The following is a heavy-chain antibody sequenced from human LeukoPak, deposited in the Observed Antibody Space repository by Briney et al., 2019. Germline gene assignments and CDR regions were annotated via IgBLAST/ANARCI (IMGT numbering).Heavy chain of an antibody. V-gene: IGHV1-8*01. CDR2: MIPYSGNT. CDR3: ARGTYYYGAGSLLAD. J-gene: IGHJ4*02. CDR1: GYTFTSYD. Sequence: GASVKVSFKASGYTFTSYDINWVRQATGQGLEWMGWMIPYSGNTGYSQKFQGRVTMTRNTSISTAYMELSSLRSEDTAVYYYARGTYYYGAGSLLADWGQGALVTVSS. D-gene: IGHD3-10*01.